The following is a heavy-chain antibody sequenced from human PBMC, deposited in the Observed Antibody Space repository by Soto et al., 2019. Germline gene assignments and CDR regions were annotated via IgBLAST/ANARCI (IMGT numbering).Heavy chain of an antibody. D-gene: IGHD6-13*01. CDR3: ARERVAAGFFTNWFDP. CDR1: GGSLSSGGYY. CDR2: IYYSGST. V-gene: IGHV4-31*03. Sequence: PSETLSLTCTVSGGSLSSGGYYWSWIRQHPGKGLEWIGYIYYSGSTYYNPSLKSRVTISVDTSKNQFSLKLSSVTAADTAVYYCARERVAAGFFTNWFDPWGQGTLVTVSS. J-gene: IGHJ5*02.